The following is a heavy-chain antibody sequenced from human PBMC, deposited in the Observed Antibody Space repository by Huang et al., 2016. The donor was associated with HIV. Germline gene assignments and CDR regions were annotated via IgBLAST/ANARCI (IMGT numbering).Heavy chain of an antibody. Sequence: EVQLVQSGAEVKKPGESLKISCKGSGYSFTSYWIGWVRQLPGKGLEWMGIIYPGDSATRYSPSFQGQVTISADKSISTAYLRWSSLKASDSAMYYCARHLAPIAAAGSSWFDPWGQGTLVTVSS. D-gene: IGHD6-13*01. CDR3: ARHLAPIAAAGSSWFDP. J-gene: IGHJ5*02. CDR2: IYPGDSAT. V-gene: IGHV5-51*01. CDR1: GYSFTSYW.